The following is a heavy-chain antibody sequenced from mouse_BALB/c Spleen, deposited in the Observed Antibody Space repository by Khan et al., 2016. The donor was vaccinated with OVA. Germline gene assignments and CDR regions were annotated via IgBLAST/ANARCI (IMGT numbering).Heavy chain of an antibody. J-gene: IGHJ3*01. CDR1: GYSITSDYA. Sequence: EVQLQESGPGLVKPSQSLSLTCTVTGYSITSDYAWNWIRQFPRNKVEWMGYISYSGSTSYNPSLKSRISITRDTAKNQFFLQLNSVTTEDTATYFCARSGYEAWFAYWGQGTLVTVSA. CDR3: ARSGYEAWFAY. V-gene: IGHV3-2*02. D-gene: IGHD2-14*01. CDR2: ISYSGST.